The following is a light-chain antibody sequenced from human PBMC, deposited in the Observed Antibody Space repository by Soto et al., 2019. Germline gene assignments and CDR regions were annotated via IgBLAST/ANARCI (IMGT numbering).Light chain of an antibody. CDR1: QSISTS. CDR2: RAS. J-gene: IGKJ2*01. Sequence: DIQMTQSPSTVSASVGDRVAITCRASQSISTSLAWYQQKPGKAPRLLIYRASSLEEGVPSRFSGSGSGTAFTLTIGGLQPDDFATYYCKQYAAQSQVTFGQGTKLEI. CDR3: KQYAAQSQVT. V-gene: IGKV1-5*03.